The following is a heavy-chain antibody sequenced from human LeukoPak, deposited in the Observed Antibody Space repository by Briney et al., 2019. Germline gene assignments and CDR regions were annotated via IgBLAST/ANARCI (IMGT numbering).Heavy chain of an antibody. CDR1: GFTFSSYG. V-gene: IGHV3-33*06. J-gene: IGHJ3*02. Sequence: GGSLRLSCAASGFTFSSYGMHWVRQAPGKGLEWVAVIWYGGSNKYYADSVKGRFTISRDNSKNTLYLQMNSLRAEDTAVYYCAKVLEAATNDAFDIWGQGTMVTVSS. CDR3: AKVLEAATNDAFDI. CDR2: IWYGGSNK. D-gene: IGHD2-15*01.